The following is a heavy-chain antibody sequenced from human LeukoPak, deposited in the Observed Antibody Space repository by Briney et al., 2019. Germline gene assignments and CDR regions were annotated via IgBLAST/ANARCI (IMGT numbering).Heavy chain of an antibody. CDR1: GGSISSGGYS. Sequence: SETLSLTCTVSGGSISSGGYSWSWIRQHPGKGLEWIGYIYYSGSTYYNPSLKSRVTISVDTSKNQFSLKLSSVTAADTAVYYCARHGPYYDFWSGYSNWFDPWGQGTLVTVSS. V-gene: IGHV4-31*03. J-gene: IGHJ5*02. CDR3: ARHGPYYDFWSGYSNWFDP. D-gene: IGHD3-3*01. CDR2: IYYSGST.